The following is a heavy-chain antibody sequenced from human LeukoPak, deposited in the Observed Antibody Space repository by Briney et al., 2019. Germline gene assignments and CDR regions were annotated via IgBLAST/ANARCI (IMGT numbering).Heavy chain of an antibody. D-gene: IGHD2-21*02. J-gene: IGHJ4*02. CDR2: ISYDGSNK. Sequence: GGSLRLSCAASGFTFSSYAMHWVRQAPGKGLEWVAVISYDGSNKYYADPVKGRFTISRDNSKNTLYLQMNSLRAEDTAVYYCARGVPQAYCGGDCYSYFDYWGQGTLVTVSS. CDR3: ARGVPQAYCGGDCYSYFDY. CDR1: GFTFSSYA. V-gene: IGHV3-30-3*01.